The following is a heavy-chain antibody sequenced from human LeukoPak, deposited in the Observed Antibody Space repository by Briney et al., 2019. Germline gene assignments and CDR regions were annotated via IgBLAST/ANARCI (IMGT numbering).Heavy chain of an antibody. J-gene: IGHJ3*02. V-gene: IGHV1-8*01. D-gene: IGHD4-17*01. CDR2: MNPNSGNT. Sequence: ASVKLSCKASGYTFTSYDINWVRQATGQGLEWMGWMNPNSGNTGYAQKFQGRVTMTRNTSISTAYMELSSLRSEDTAVYYCARVGVYGDYDGGYDAFDIWGQGTMVTVSS. CDR3: ARVGVYGDYDGGYDAFDI. CDR1: GYTFTSYD.